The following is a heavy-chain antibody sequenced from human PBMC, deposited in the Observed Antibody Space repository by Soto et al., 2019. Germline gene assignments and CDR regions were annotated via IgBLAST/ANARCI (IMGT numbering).Heavy chain of an antibody. D-gene: IGHD3-16*01. CDR1: GFSLNTYGVG. CDR2: IYWDGDK. V-gene: IGHV2-5*02. Sequence: QITLKESGPTLVKPTQTLTLTCTVSGFSLNTYGVGVGWIRQPPGKALEWLALIYWDGDKLYSPSLKSRLTITKDTSKNQVVLTMTNMDPVDTVTYYCARALGSWGAYYFDYWGQGTLVTVSS. CDR3: ARALGSWGAYYFDY. J-gene: IGHJ4*02.